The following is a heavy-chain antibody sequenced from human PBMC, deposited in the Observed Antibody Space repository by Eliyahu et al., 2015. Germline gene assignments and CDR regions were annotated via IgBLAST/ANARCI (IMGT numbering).Heavy chain of an antibody. CDR1: GFPFSSXG. CDR2: IWYDGSNK. V-gene: IGHV3-33*01. J-gene: IGHJ6*02. Sequence: QVQLVESGGGVVQPGRSLRLSCAAXGFPFSSXGXXWVRQAPGKGVEWVAVIWYDGSNKYYADSVKGRFTISRDNSKNTLYLQMNSLRAEDTAVYYCARDGVSDTAMVGGRDYGMDVWGQGTTVTVSS. CDR3: ARDGVSDTAMVGGRDYGMDV. D-gene: IGHD5-18*01.